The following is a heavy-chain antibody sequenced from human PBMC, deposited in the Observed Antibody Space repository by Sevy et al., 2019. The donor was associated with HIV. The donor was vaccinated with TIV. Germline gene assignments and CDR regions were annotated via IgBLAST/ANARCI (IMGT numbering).Heavy chain of an antibody. CDR2: ITASGTRT. CDR3: AKAPPGSSNWAFDY. CDR1: GFTFSSYA. J-gene: IGHJ4*02. Sequence: GGSLRLSCAASGFTFSSYAVSWVRQAPGKGLEWVSAITASGTRTYYADSVKGRFTISRDNSKNTLYLQMNTLGAEDTAIYYCAKAPPGSSNWAFDYWGQGTLVTVSS. V-gene: IGHV3-23*01. D-gene: IGHD6-13*01.